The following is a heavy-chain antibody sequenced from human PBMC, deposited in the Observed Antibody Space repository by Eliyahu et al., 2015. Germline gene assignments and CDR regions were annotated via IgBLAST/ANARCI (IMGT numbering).Heavy chain of an antibody. D-gene: IGHD3-10*01. CDR1: GXXISSYY. J-gene: IGHJ6*02. CDR2: IYTSGST. V-gene: IGHV4-4*09. Sequence: QVQLQESGPGLVKPSETLSLTCTVSGXXISSYYWSWIRQPPGKGLEWIGYIYTSGSTNYNPSLKSRVTISVDTSKNQFSLKLSSVTAADTAVYYCARQTLTYYGTYYYYYGMDVWGQGTTVTVSS. CDR3: ARQTLTYYGTYYYYYGMDV.